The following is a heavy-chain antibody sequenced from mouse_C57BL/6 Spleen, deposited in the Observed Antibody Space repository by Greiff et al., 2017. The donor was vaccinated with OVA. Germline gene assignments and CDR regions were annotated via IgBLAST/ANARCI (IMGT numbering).Heavy chain of an antibody. Sequence: VQLQQSGAELVKPGASVKVSCKASGNTFTSYWMHWVKQRPGQGLEWIGRIHPSDGDTNSNKKFKGKAKCTVDKSSSTAYMQLSSLTSEDSAVYYCAIGDYYGSFGYWGQGTTLTVSS. D-gene: IGHD1-1*01. CDR1: GNTFTSYW. CDR2: IHPSDGDT. V-gene: IGHV1-74*01. J-gene: IGHJ2*01. CDR3: AIGDYYGSFGY.